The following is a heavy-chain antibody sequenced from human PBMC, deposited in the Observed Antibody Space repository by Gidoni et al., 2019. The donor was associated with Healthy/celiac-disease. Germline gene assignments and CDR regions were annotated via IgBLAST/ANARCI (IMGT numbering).Heavy chain of an antibody. J-gene: IGHJ6*02. CDR3: ARDPHSGSYLAYYYYGMDV. Sequence: QVQLVESGGGLVKPGGSLRLSCAASGFTFSAYYMRWIRQAPGKGLEWVSYISSSGSTIYYADSVKGRFTISRDNAKNSLYLQMNSLRAEDTAVYYCARDPHSGSYLAYYYYGMDVWGQGTTVTVSS. CDR1: GFTFSAYY. V-gene: IGHV3-11*01. CDR2: ISSSGSTI. D-gene: IGHD1-26*01.